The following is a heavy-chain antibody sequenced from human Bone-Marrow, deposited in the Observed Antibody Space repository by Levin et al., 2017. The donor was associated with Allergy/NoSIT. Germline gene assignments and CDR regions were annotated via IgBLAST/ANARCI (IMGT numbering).Heavy chain of an antibody. CDR3: ARGHVNGDYFDF. CDR2: ISYNGDT. V-gene: IGHV4-31*03. CDR1: GGSLTTGGYY. D-gene: IGHD4-17*01. Sequence: LRLSCTVSGGSLTTGGYYWTWIRQHPGKGLEWIAYISYNGDTYYDPSLKSRPTISLDTSQRQFTLRLTSVTAADTAMYYCARGHVNGDYFDFWGQGTLVTVSS. J-gene: IGHJ4*02.